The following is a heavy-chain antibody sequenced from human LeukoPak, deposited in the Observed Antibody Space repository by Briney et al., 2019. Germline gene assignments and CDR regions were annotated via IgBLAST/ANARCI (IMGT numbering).Heavy chain of an antibody. D-gene: IGHD6-6*01. J-gene: IGHJ5*02. CDR3: ANLQVSIAAGPYNWIDP. V-gene: IGHV3-23*01. CDR1: GFTFSNYA. CDR2: IRGNGIST. Sequence: GGSLRLSCAASGFTFSNYAMSWVRQAPGKGLEWVSTIRGNGISTYYADSVKGRFTISRDNSKNTLYLQMNSLRAEDTAAYYCANLQVSIAAGPYNWIDPWGQGSLVTVSS.